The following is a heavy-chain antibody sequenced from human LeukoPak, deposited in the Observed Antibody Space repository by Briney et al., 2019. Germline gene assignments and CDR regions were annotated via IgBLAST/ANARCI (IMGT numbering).Heavy chain of an antibody. CDR3: ASRHTPLRHFDWDVDY. CDR2: FIPVFGTP. CDR1: GGTFTTFA. J-gene: IGHJ4*02. V-gene: IGHV1-69*05. Sequence: SMKVSCKISGGTFTTFAVIWVRRAPGQGLEWLGGFIPVFGTPTYAEKFRGRATISTDEASTTAYMDLHTLTSDDTAVYYCASRHTPLRHFDWDVDYWGQGTLVTVSS. D-gene: IGHD3-9*01.